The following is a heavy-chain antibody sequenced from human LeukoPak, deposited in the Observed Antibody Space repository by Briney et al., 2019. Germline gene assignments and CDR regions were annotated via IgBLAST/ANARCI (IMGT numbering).Heavy chain of an antibody. D-gene: IGHD1-26*01. V-gene: IGHV3-15*01. J-gene: IGHJ4*02. CDR2: IKSKTDGGTT. CDR1: GFTFSNAW. CDR3: TTDSPPIVGATTADY. Sequence: PGGSLRLSCAASGFTFSNAWMSWVRQAPGKGLEWVGRIKSKTDGGTTDYAAPVKGRFTISRDDSKNTLYLQMNSLKTEDTAVYYCTTDSPPIVGATTADYWGQGTLVTVSS.